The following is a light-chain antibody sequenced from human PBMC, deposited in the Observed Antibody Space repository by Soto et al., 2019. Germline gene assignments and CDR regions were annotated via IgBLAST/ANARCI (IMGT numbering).Light chain of an antibody. Sequence: DVQMTQSPSSLSASVGDRVTITCQASHDIGTYLNWYQHKPGKAPKLLIFDTSHLATGVPARFSGGGSDTYFTFTIKSLQPEDVATYYCQQFTTFPRTFGQGTKVEIK. CDR2: DTS. CDR1: HDIGTY. J-gene: IGKJ1*01. CDR3: QQFTTFPRT. V-gene: IGKV1-33*01.